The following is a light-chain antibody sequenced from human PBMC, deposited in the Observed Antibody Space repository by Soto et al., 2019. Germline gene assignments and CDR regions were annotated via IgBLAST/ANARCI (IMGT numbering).Light chain of an antibody. CDR3: SSYTSSSTLV. CDR2: EVS. J-gene: IGLJ1*01. Sequence: QSVLTQPASVSGSPGQSITISCTGTSSDVGGYKYVSWYQQHPGKAPKLMIYEVSNRPSGVSYLFSGSKSGNTASLTISGLQAADEADYYCSSYTSSSTLVFGTGTKLTVL. V-gene: IGLV2-14*01. CDR1: SSDVGGYKY.